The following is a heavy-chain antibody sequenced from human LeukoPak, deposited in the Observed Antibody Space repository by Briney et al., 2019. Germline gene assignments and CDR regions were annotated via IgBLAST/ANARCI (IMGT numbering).Heavy chain of an antibody. V-gene: IGHV4-34*01. D-gene: IGHD2-2*01. CDR3: ARVVGIAVIPGATEDNYFDT. CDR1: GGSFSSHF. Sequence: SETLSLTCGVPGGSFSSHFWAWIRQSPAKGLEWIGEINESGDTDYNPSLNSRAKISTDTSRGHFSLTLTSVSAADTAIYYCARVVGIAVIPGATEDNYFDTWGQGTLVTVSS. CDR2: INESGDT. J-gene: IGHJ4*02.